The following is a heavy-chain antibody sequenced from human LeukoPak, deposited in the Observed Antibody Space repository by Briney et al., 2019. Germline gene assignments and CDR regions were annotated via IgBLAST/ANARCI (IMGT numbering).Heavy chain of an antibody. J-gene: IGHJ4*02. CDR1: GFTFDDYG. CDR2: INWNGGST. V-gene: IGHV3-20*04. D-gene: IGHD3-10*01. Sequence: PGGSLRLSCAASGFTFDDYGMSWVRHAPGKGLEWVSGINWNGGSTGYADSVKGRFTISRDNAKNSLYLQMNSLRADDTAVYYCARDSIWFGELLSYFDYWGQGTLVTVSS. CDR3: ARDSIWFGELLSYFDY.